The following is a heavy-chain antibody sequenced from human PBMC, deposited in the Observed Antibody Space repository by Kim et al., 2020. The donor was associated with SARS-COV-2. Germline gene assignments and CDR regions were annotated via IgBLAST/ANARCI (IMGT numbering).Heavy chain of an antibody. D-gene: IGHD2-21*01. Sequence: GGSLRLSCAASGFTVSGSYMSWVRQAPGKGLEWVSVIYSDSSTYYADSVKGRFTISRANSKNTLYLQLNSLRAEDTAVYYCASDRGDPAWVGGMDVWGQGTTVTVSS. CDR3: ASDRGDPAWVGGMDV. CDR2: IYSDSST. V-gene: IGHV3-53*01. J-gene: IGHJ6*02. CDR1: GFTVSGSY.